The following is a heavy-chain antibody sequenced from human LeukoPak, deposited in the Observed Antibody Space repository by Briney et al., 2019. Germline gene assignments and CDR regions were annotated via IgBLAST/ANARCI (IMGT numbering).Heavy chain of an antibody. J-gene: IGHJ6*03. CDR1: SGSISTSNYY. V-gene: IGHV4-39*01. Sequence: SETLSLTCTVSSGSISTSNYYWGWVRQPPGKALEWIGNIFYSGSTYYNPSLKSRVTISVDTSKNQFSLKLSSVTAADTAVYYCARQKVRGVIRYYYMDVWGKGTTVTISS. CDR2: IFYSGST. D-gene: IGHD3-10*01. CDR3: ARQKVRGVIRYYYMDV.